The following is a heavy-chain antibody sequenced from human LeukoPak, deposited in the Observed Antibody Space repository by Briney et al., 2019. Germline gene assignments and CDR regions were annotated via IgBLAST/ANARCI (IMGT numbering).Heavy chain of an antibody. Sequence: PSETLSLTCTVSGGSISSYYWSWIRQPPGQGLEWIGYIYYSGSTNYNPSLKSRVTISVDTSKNQFSLKLSSVTAADTAVYYCARDLDFWSGYWGYFDLWGRGTLVTVSS. J-gene: IGHJ2*01. CDR2: IYYSGST. V-gene: IGHV4-59*01. CDR1: GGSISSYY. D-gene: IGHD3-3*01. CDR3: ARDLDFWSGYWGYFDL.